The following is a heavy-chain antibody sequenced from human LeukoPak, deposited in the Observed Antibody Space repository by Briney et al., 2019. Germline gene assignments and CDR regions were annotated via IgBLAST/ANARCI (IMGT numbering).Heavy chain of an antibody. CDR3: ASACWDTAMVTCLRC. Sequence: ASVKVSCKASGYTFTSYGISWVRQAPGQGLEWMGWISAYNGNTNYAQKLQGRVTMTTDTSTSTACMELRSLRSDDTAVYYCASACWDTAMVTCLRCWGQGTLVTVSS. D-gene: IGHD5-18*01. CDR2: ISAYNGNT. CDR1: GYTFTSYG. J-gene: IGHJ4*02. V-gene: IGHV1-18*01.